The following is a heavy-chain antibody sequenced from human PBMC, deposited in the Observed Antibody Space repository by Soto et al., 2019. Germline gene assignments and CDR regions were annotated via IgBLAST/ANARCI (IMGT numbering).Heavy chain of an antibody. CDR2: ITGSGDDA. V-gene: IGHV3-23*01. CDR3: ARDGAAVPALWYYYLDV. Sequence: EVQLLESGGGLVQPGGSLRLSCAASGFTFSSNAMTWVRQAPVKGLEWVSTITGSGDDAWYADSVRGRFTISRDNSKNTLYLQMISLSAEDSAVYYCARDGAAVPALWYYYLDVWGRGTTVTVSS. CDR1: GFTFSSNA. J-gene: IGHJ6*03. D-gene: IGHD6-25*01.